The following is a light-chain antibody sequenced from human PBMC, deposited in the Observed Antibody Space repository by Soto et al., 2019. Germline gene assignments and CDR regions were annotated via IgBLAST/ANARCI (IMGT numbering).Light chain of an antibody. CDR1: SSDIASFNY. CDR2: QVT. V-gene: IGLV2-14*01. J-gene: IGLJ1*01. CDR3: NSYSSSTFYV. Sequence: QSALAQPASVSGSPGQSITISCTGSSSDIASFNYVSWYQQYPGKAPKLLIYQVTSRASGVSHRCSGSKFGDTASLTISGLQPEDEAEYYCNSYSSSTFYVFGTGTKLTVL.